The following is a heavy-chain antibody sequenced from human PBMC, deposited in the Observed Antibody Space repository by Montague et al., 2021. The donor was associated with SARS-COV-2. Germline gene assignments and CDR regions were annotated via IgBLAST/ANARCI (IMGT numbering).Heavy chain of an antibody. V-gene: IGHV2-70*11. D-gene: IGHD1-26*01. CDR3: ARMSAGATIAFDY. CDR1: GGSISSDSYY. CDR2: IDWDDDK. J-gene: IGHJ4*02. Sequence: TLSLTCTVSGGSISSDSYYWGWIRQPPGKALEWLARIDWDDDKYYSTSLKTRLTISKDTSKNQVVLTMTNMDPVDTATYYCARMSAGATIAFDYWGQGTLVTVSS.